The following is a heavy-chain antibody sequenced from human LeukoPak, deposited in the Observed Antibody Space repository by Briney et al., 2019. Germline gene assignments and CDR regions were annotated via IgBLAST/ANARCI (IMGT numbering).Heavy chain of an antibody. D-gene: IGHD3-3*01. J-gene: IGHJ3*02. V-gene: IGHV4-38-2*02. CDR3: ARTQLSIFGVVITAPAFNAFDI. Sequence: PSETLSLTCTVSGYSISSGYYWGWIRQPPGKGLEWIGSIYHSGSTYYNPSLKSRVTISVDTSKNQFSLKLSSVTAADTAVYYCARTQLSIFGVVITAPAFNAFDIWGQGTMVTVSS. CDR2: IYHSGST. CDR1: GYSISSGYY.